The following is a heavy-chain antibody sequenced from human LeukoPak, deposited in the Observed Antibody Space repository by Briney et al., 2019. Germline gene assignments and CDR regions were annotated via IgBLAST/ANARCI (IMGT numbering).Heavy chain of an antibody. V-gene: IGHV4-39*01. CDR2: IYYSGST. Sequence: SETLSLTCTVSGGSISSSSYYWGWIRQPPGKGLEWIGSIYYSGSTYYNPSLKSRVTISVDTSKNQFSLKLSSVTAADTAVYYCARHRRYFGGHWGYDSSGYYYDWFDPWGQGTLVTVSS. J-gene: IGHJ5*02. CDR3: ARHRRYFGGHWGYDSSGYYYDWFDP. D-gene: IGHD3-22*01. CDR1: GGSISSSSYY.